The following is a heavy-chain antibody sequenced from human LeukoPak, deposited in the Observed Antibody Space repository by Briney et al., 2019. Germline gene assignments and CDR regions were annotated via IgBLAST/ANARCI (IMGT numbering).Heavy chain of an antibody. J-gene: IGHJ4*02. CDR2: ISAYNGNT. CDR3: ARDRAGYSSGPTDY. D-gene: IGHD6-19*01. Sequence: ASVKVSCKASGYTFTSYGISWARQAPGQGLEWMGWISAYNGNTNYAQKLQGRVTMTTDTSTSTAYMELRSLRSDDTAVYYCARDRAGYSSGPTDYWGQGTLVTVSS. V-gene: IGHV1-18*01. CDR1: GYTFTSYG.